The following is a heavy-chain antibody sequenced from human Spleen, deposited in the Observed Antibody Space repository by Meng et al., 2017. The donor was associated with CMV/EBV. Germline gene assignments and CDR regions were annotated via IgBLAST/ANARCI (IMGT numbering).Heavy chain of an antibody. J-gene: IGHJ4*02. D-gene: IGHD6-13*01. CDR2: ISAYNGNT. Sequence: KASGYTFTSYGISWVRQAPGQGLEWMGWISAYNGNTNYAQKLQGRVTMTTDTSTSTAYMELRSLRSDDTAVYYCAREGSSWYRRDFDYWGQGTLVTVSS. CDR3: AREGSSWYRRDFDY. V-gene: IGHV1-18*01. CDR1: GYTFTSYG.